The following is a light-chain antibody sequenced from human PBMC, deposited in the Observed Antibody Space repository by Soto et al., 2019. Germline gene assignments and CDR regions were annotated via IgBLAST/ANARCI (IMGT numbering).Light chain of an antibody. CDR1: QSTSNW. CDR3: QQYNRYSWT. CDR2: DAS. Sequence: DIQMTQSPSTLSTSVGDRVTITCRASQSTSNWLAWYQQKPGKAPRLLIYDASSLESGVPSRFSGSGSGTEFTLTISSLQPDDFATDYCQQYNRYSWTFGQGTKV. V-gene: IGKV1-5*01. J-gene: IGKJ1*01.